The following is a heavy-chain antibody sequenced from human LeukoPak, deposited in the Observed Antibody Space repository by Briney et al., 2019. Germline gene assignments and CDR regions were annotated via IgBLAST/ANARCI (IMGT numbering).Heavy chain of an antibody. D-gene: IGHD6-13*01. J-gene: IGHJ3*02. Sequence: PGGSLRLSCAASGFTFSTYSMNWVRQAPGKGLEWVSSISSSSTYISYADSVKGRFSISRDNAKNSLYLQMNSLRAEDTAAYYCARAIAAAGYAFDIWGQGTMVTVSS. CDR3: ARAIAAAGYAFDI. CDR1: GFTFSTYS. V-gene: IGHV3-21*01. CDR2: ISSSSTYI.